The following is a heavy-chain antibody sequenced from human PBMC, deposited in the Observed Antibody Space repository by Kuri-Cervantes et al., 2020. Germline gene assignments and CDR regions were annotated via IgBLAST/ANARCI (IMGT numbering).Heavy chain of an antibody. J-gene: IGHJ2*01. D-gene: IGHD3-22*01. CDR2: INPSGGST. Sequence: ASVKVSCKASGYTFTSYYMHWVRQAPGQGLEWMGIINPSGGSTSYAQKFQDRVTMTRDTSTSTVYMGLSSLRSEDTAVYYCARDGVVVISSSSYWYFDLWGRGTLVTVSS. CDR1: GYTFTSYY. V-gene: IGHV1-46*01. CDR3: ARDGVVVISSSSYWYFDL.